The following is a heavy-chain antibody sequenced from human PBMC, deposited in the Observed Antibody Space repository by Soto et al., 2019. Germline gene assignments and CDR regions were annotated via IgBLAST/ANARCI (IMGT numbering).Heavy chain of an antibody. J-gene: IGHJ6*02. Sequence: AGGSLRLSCAASGFTFSSYGMHWVRQAPGKGLEWVAVIWYDGSNKYYADSVKGRFTISRDNSKNTLYLQMNSLRAEDTAVYYCARGRLGIAAAGYYYGMDVWGQGTTVTVS. D-gene: IGHD6-13*01. CDR3: ARGRLGIAAAGYYYGMDV. V-gene: IGHV3-33*01. CDR1: GFTFSSYG. CDR2: IWYDGSNK.